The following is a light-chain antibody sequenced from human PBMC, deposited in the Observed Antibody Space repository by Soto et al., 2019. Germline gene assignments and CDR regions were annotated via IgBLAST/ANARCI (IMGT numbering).Light chain of an antibody. CDR1: QSVHSSH. J-gene: IGKJ1*01. Sequence: EIVFTQSPCTLSLSPGARATLSCRASQSVHSSHLAWYQQRPGQPPRLFIYGASSRATGIPDRFSGSGYGTDVTITISRLETEDGAVYFCQQYDSSPTTFGQGTKVEIK. CDR3: QQYDSSPTT. V-gene: IGKV3-20*01. CDR2: GAS.